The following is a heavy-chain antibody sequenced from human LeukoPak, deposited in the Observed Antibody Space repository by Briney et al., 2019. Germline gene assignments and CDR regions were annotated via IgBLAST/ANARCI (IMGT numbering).Heavy chain of an antibody. V-gene: IGHV3-23*01. CDR3: ARGRGSDGMDV. J-gene: IGHJ6*02. CDR2: ITGSGGTT. CDR1: GFTFSTYV. Sequence: GGSLRLSCAASGFTFSTYVMSWVRQAPGKGLEWVSAITGSGGTTYYADSVKGRFTISRDNSKNTLYLQMNSLRAEDTAVYYCARGRGSDGMDVWGQGTTVTVSS.